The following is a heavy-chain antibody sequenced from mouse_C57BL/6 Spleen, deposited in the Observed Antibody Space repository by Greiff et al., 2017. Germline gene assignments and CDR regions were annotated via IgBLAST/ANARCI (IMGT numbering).Heavy chain of an antibody. CDR1: GYTFTSYW. V-gene: IGHV1-53*01. CDR2: INPSNGGT. J-gene: IGHJ4*01. D-gene: IGHD2-5*01. CDR3: ARTPYSNSLYYYAMDY. Sequence: VQLQQSGTELVKPGASVKLSCKASGYTFTSYWMHWVKQRPGQGLEWIGKINPSNGGTNYNEKFKSKATMTVDKSSSTAYMQLSSLTSEDSAVYYCARTPYSNSLYYYAMDYWGQGTSVTVAS.